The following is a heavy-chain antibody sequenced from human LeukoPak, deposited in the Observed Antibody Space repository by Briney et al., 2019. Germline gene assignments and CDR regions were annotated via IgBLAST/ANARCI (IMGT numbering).Heavy chain of an antibody. CDR2: IWYDGSNK. CDR1: GFTFSSYG. V-gene: IGHV3-33*06. CDR3: AKALYGDYNWFDP. J-gene: IGHJ5*02. D-gene: IGHD4-17*01. Sequence: GGSLRLSCAASGFTFSSYGMHWVRQAPGKGLEWVAVIWYDGSNKYYADSVKGRFTISRDNSKNTLYLQMNSLRAEDTAAYYCAKALYGDYNWFDPGGGGTLVTVSS.